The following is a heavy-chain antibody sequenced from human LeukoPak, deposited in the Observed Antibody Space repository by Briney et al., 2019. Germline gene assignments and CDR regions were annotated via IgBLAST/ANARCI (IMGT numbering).Heavy chain of an antibody. D-gene: IGHD6-13*01. J-gene: IGHJ4*02. Sequence: GGSLRLSCAASGFTFSSYAMSWVRQAPGKGLEWVSAISGSGGSTYYADPVKGRFTISRDNSKNTLYLQMNSLRAEDTAVYYCAKDDSSSWLYYFDYWGQGTLVTVSS. CDR3: AKDDSSSWLYYFDY. V-gene: IGHV3-23*01. CDR2: ISGSGGST. CDR1: GFTFSSYA.